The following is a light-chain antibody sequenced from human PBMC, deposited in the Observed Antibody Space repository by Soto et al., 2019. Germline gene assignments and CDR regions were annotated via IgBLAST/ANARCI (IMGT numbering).Light chain of an antibody. CDR3: SSYTSISTYV. Sequence: QSALTQPPSASGSPGQSVTISCTGASSDVGAYNYVSWYQQHPGKAPKLVIYEVNKRPSGVPDRFSGSKSGTTASLIVSGLQAEDEADYYCSSYTSISTYVFGPGTKVTVL. CDR1: SSDVGAYNY. J-gene: IGLJ1*01. V-gene: IGLV2-8*01. CDR2: EVN.